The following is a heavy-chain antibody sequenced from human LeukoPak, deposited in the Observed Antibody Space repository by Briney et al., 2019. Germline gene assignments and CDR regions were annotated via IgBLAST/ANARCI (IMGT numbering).Heavy chain of an antibody. V-gene: IGHV4-4*02. J-gene: IGHJ5*02. D-gene: IGHD6-13*01. CDR3: ARKGEYSSSWYNWFDP. CDR1: GGSISSSNW. Sequence: SETLSLTCAVYGGSISSSNWWSWVRQPPGKGLEWIGEIYHSGSTNYNPSLKSRVTISVDKSKNQFSLKLSSVTAADTAVYYCARKGEYSSSWYNWFDPWGQGTLVTVSS. CDR2: IYHSGST.